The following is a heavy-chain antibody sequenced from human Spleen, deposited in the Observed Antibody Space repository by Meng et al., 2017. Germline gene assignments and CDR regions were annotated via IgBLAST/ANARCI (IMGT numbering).Heavy chain of an antibody. J-gene: IGHJ6*02. CDR1: GFTFSSYG. CDR3: ARDIGYSSSWYAYYYYYGMDV. D-gene: IGHD6-13*01. CDR2: IWYDGSNK. V-gene: IGHV3-33*01. Sequence: GESLKISCAASGFTFSSYGMHWVRQAPGKGLEWVAVIWYDGSNKYYADSVKGRFTISRDNSKNTLYLQMNSLRAEDTAVYYCARDIGYSSSWYAYYYYYGMDVWGQGTTVTVSS.